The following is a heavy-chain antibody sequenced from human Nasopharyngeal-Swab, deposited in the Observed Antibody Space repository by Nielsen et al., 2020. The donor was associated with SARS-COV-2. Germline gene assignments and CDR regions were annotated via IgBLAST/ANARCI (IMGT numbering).Heavy chain of an antibody. Sequence: GSLRLSCAVSGLTVSSTYMSWVRQAPGKGLEWVSVTEIGGTTHYADSVKGRFTISRDNAKNSLYLQMNSLRAEDTAVYYCARLLELPDYWGQGTLVTVSS. CDR1: GLTVSSTY. D-gene: IGHD1-7*01. V-gene: IGHV3-53*01. CDR3: ARLLELPDY. J-gene: IGHJ4*02. CDR2: TEIGGTT.